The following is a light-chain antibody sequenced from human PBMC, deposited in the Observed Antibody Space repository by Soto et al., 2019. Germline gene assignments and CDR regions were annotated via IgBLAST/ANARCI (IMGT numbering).Light chain of an antibody. V-gene: IGKV3-20*01. J-gene: IGKJ1*01. CDR2: AAS. Sequence: EIVLTQSPGTLSLSPGERATLSCRASQSVSSNYLAWFQKKPGQVPRLLIYAASSRATGIPDRFSGSGSGTDFNLTISRLEPEDFAVYDCQQYGSSPQTFGQGTKVDIK. CDR1: QSVSSNY. CDR3: QQYGSSPQT.